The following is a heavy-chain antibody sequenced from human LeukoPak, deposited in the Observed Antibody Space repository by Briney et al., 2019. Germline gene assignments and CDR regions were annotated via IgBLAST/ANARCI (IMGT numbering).Heavy chain of an antibody. CDR2: IYPGDSDT. CDR3: VRLCGGDCYSGSTYYYYYYIDV. V-gene: IGHV5-51*01. J-gene: IGHJ6*03. CDR1: GYSFTSHW. D-gene: IGHD2-21*02. Sequence: GESLKISCKASGYSFTSHWIAWVRQMPGKGLEWMGIIYPGDSDTRYSPSFQGQVTISADKSISTAYLQWSSLKASDTAMYYCVRLCGGDCYSGSTYYYYYYIDVWGKGTAVTISS.